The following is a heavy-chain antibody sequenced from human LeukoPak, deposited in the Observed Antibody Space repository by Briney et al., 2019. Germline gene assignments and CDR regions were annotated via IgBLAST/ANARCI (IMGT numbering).Heavy chain of an antibody. V-gene: IGHV3-30*04. Sequence: PGRSLRLSCAAAGFTFSSYAMHWDRQAPGKGLEWVAVISYDGSNKYYADSVKGRFTISRDNSKNTLYLQMNSLRAEDTAVYYCAGAYCGGDCYLQPFEFWGQGTLLTVSS. D-gene: IGHD2-21*02. CDR2: ISYDGSNK. CDR3: AGAYCGGDCYLQPFEF. J-gene: IGHJ4*02. CDR1: GFTFSSYA.